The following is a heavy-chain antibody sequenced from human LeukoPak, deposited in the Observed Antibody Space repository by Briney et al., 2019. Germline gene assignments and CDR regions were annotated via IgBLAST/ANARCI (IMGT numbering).Heavy chain of an antibody. CDR3: ARDSCSSTSCYTASWFDP. CDR2: IYYSRST. D-gene: IGHD2-2*02. Sequence: SETLSLTCTVSGGSISSSSYYWGWIRQPPGKGLEWIGSIYYSRSTYYNPSLKSRVTISVDTSKNQFSLKLSSVTAADTAVYYCARDSCSSTSCYTASWFDPWGQGTLVTVSS. J-gene: IGHJ5*02. V-gene: IGHV4-39*07. CDR1: GGSISSSSYY.